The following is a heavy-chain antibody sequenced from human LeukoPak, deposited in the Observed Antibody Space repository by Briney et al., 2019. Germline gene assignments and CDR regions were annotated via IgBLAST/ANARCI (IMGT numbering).Heavy chain of an antibody. CDR1: GGSISSSNW. CDR3: ARGGYYGSGNDFRFDP. V-gene: IGHV4-4*02. J-gene: IGHJ5*02. Sequence: SETLSLTCAVSGGSISSSNWWSWVRQPPGKGLEWIGEIYHSGSTNYNPSLKSRVTISVDTSKNQFSLKLSSVTAADTAIYYCARGGYYGSGNDFRFDPWGQGTLVTVSS. CDR2: IYHSGST. D-gene: IGHD3-10*01.